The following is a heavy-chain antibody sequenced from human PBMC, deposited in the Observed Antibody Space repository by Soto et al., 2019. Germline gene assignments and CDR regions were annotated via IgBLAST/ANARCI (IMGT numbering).Heavy chain of an antibody. V-gene: IGHV4-4*09. Sequence: SETLSHTCNVSGDSISRFYWAWIRQSPGRGLESIGYISNTGYTDYNPSLESRVAISLDTSNNQFSLTLWSVTATDTAVYYCARVRTAYAGLDYWGQGTLVTVSS. CDR3: ARVRTAYAGLDY. D-gene: IGHD2-21*02. J-gene: IGHJ4*02. CDR1: GDSISRFY. CDR2: ISNTGYT.